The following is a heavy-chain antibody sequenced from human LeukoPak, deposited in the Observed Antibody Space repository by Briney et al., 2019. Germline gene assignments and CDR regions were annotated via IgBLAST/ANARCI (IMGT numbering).Heavy chain of an antibody. D-gene: IGHD3-10*01. Sequence: GGSLRLSCAASGFTFSSYWMSWVRQAPGKGLEWVANIKQDGSEKYYVDSVKGRFTISRDNANNSLYLQMNSLRAEDTAVYYCARKYLYYYGSGMRRDAFDIWGQGTMVTVSS. V-gene: IGHV3-7*01. CDR2: IKQDGSEK. CDR1: GFTFSSYW. J-gene: IGHJ3*02. CDR3: ARKYLYYYGSGMRRDAFDI.